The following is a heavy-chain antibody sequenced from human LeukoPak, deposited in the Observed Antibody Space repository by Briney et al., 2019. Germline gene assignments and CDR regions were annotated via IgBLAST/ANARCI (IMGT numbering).Heavy chain of an antibody. Sequence: GGSLRLSCAASGFTFSSYAMSWVRQAPGKGLEWVSAISGSGGSTYYADSVKGRFNISRDNSKNTLYLQMNNLRAEDTAVYYCAKSEVVAATLIDYWGQGTLVTVSS. V-gene: IGHV3-23*01. J-gene: IGHJ4*02. CDR1: GFTFSSYA. CDR2: ISGSGGST. CDR3: AKSEVVAATLIDY. D-gene: IGHD2-15*01.